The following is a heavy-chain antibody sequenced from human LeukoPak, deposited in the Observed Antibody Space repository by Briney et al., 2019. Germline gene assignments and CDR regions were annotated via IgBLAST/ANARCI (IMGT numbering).Heavy chain of an antibody. CDR1: GFTFDDYA. CDR3: AKDRGDGAAAGRDYYYGMDV. J-gene: IGHJ6*02. Sequence: GRSLRLSCAASGFTFDDYAMHWVRQAPGKGLEWVSGISWNSGSIGYADSVKGRFTISRDNAKNSLYLQMNSLRAEDTALYYCAKDRGDGAAAGRDYYYGMDVWGQGNKVTVSS. CDR2: ISWNSGSI. D-gene: IGHD6-13*01. V-gene: IGHV3-9*01.